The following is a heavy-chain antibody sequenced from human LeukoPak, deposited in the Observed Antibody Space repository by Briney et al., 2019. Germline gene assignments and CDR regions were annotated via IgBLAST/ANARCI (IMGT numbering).Heavy chain of an antibody. CDR1: GFTFSYYA. J-gene: IGHJ3*02. Sequence: GESLSLSCAASGFTFSYYAMTWVRQAPGKGPEWVSGITDSGSRTSYADSVKGRFTISRDNSNNTLFLQMTSLRAEDTALYYCALRGTTALNSFDIWGQGTMVTVSS. CDR2: ITDSGSRT. CDR3: ALRGTTALNSFDI. V-gene: IGHV3-23*01. D-gene: IGHD1/OR15-1a*01.